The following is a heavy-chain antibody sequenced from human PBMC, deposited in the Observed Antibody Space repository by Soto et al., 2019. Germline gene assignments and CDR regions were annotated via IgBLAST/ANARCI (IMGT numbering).Heavy chain of an antibody. CDR2: IIPISDTT. J-gene: IGHJ6*02. V-gene: IGHV1-69*01. D-gene: IGHD2-2*01. CDR3: ARSQGSSTSLEIYYYYYYGMEV. Sequence: QVQLVQSGAEVKKPGSSVKVSCKASGGPFSSYAISWVRQAPGQGLEWMGGIIPISDTTNYAQKFQGRVTITADESTSTAYMGLSSLRSEDTAVYYCARSQGSSTSLEIYYYYYYGMEVWGQGTTVTVSS. CDR1: GGPFSSYA.